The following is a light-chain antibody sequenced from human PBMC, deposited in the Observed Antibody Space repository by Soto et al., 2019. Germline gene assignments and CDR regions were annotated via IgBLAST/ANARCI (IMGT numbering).Light chain of an antibody. V-gene: IGKV3-20*01. J-gene: IGKJ2*01. CDR1: QSVSSSY. CDR3: QQYGSSPYT. Sequence: EIVLTQSPGTLSLSPGERATLSCRASQSVSSSYLAWYQQKPGQAPRLLIYGASSRATGIPDRCSGSGSGTDLTLTISSLEPEDFAVYYCQQYGSSPYTFGQGTKLEIK. CDR2: GAS.